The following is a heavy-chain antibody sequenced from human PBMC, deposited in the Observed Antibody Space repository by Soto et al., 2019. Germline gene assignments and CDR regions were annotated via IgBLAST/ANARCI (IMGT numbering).Heavy chain of an antibody. CDR1: GFTFSSYS. CDR3: AREGTNMVRGVMCY. V-gene: IGHV3-21*01. CDR2: ISSSSSYI. Sequence: EVQLVESGGGLVKPGGSLRLSCAASGFTFSSYSMNWVRQAPGKGLELVSSISSSSSYIYYADSVKGRFTISRDNAKNSLYLQMNSLRAEATAVYYCAREGTNMVRGVMCYWGHGTLVTVSS. D-gene: IGHD3-10*01. J-gene: IGHJ4*01.